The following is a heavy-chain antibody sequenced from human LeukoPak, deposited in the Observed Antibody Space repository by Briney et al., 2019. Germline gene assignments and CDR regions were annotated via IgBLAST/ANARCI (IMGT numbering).Heavy chain of an antibody. CDR2: IIPILGIA. J-gene: IGHJ6*02. D-gene: IGHD2-8*02. CDR1: GGTFSSYA. Sequence: ASVKVSCKASGGTFSSYAISWVRQAPGQGLEWMGRIIPILGIANYAQKFQGRVTITADKSTSTAYMELSSLRSEDTAVYYCARARTTGFYYYYGMDVWGQGTTVTVSS. V-gene: IGHV1-69*04. CDR3: ARARTTGFYYYYGMDV.